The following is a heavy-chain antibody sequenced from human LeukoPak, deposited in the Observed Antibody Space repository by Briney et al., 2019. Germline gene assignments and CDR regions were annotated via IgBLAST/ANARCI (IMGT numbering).Heavy chain of an antibody. Sequence: SETLSLTCTVSGGSISSYYWSWIRQPLGEGLEWIGYIYYSGSTNYNPSLKSRVTISVDTSKNQFSLKLSSVTAADTAVYYCARADVGQDVNYYYYYMDVWGKGTTVTVSS. D-gene: IGHD1-26*01. J-gene: IGHJ6*03. CDR3: ARADVGQDVNYYYYYMDV. V-gene: IGHV4-59*01. CDR1: GGSISSYY. CDR2: IYYSGST.